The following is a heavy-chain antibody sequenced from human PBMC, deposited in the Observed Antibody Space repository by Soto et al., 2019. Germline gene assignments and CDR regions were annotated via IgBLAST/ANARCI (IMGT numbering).Heavy chain of an antibody. CDR3: AREASVLITAAQPSRFDS. CDR2: ISPYSGYT. Sequence: XSVKVTCKGFGYCFMKYGSNCVRQAPGQGLEWVGWISPYSGYTHSAQKFHGRLTLTTDTAASTAYMELRILRSADTALYYCAREASVLITAAQPSRFDSWGQGTLVTVSS. D-gene: IGHD2-8*01. CDR1: GYCFMKYG. J-gene: IGHJ4*02. V-gene: IGHV1-18*01.